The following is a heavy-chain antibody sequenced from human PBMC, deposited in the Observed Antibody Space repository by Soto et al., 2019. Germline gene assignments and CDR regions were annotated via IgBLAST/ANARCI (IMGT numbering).Heavy chain of an antibody. Sequence: PGGSLRLSCAASGFTFSSYAMSWVRQAPGKGLEWVSAISGFGGTTYYADSVKGRFTISRDNSKNTLYLQMNSLRAEDTAVYYCAKDRSSYGGNLYCFDYWGQGTLVTVSS. CDR1: GFTFSSYA. CDR3: AKDRSSYGGNLYCFDY. V-gene: IGHV3-23*01. D-gene: IGHD4-17*01. J-gene: IGHJ4*02. CDR2: ISGFGGTT.